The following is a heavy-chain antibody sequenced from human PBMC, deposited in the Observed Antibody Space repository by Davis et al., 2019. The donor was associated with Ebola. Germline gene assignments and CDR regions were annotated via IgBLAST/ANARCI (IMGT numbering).Heavy chain of an antibody. CDR1: GFTFGDYA. CDR3: TRGTVGADY. J-gene: IGHJ4*02. D-gene: IGHD4-17*01. CDR2: IRSKAYGGTT. V-gene: IGHV3-49*03. Sequence: GESLKISCTASGFTFGDYAMSWFRQAPGKGLEWVGFIRSKAYGGTTKYAASVKGRFTISRDDSKSIAYLQMNSLKTEDTAVYSCTRGTVGADYWGQGTLVTVSS.